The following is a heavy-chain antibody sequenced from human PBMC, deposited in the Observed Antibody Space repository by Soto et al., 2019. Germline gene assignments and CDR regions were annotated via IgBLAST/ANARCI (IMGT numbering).Heavy chain of an antibody. J-gene: IGHJ6*02. CDR3: ARPLSSSGPNYYYYYGMDV. CDR2: IIPIFGTA. CDR1: GGTFSSSA. Sequence: SVKVSCKASGGTFSSSAISWVRQAPGQGLEWMGGIIPIFGTANYAQKFQGRVTITADESTSTAYMELSSLRSEDTAVYYCARPLSSSGPNYYYYYGMDVWGQGTTVTVSS. D-gene: IGHD3-22*01. V-gene: IGHV1-69*13.